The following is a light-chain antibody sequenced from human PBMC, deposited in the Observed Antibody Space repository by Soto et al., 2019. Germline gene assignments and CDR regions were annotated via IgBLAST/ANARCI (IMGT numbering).Light chain of an antibody. CDR2: EVS. J-gene: IGLJ3*02. CDR1: SSDVGSYNL. Sequence: QSALTQPASVSGSPGQSITISCTGTSSDVGSYNLVSWYQQHPGKAPKLMIYEVSKRPSGVSNRFSGSKSGNTASLTISGLQAEYEADYYCCSYAGSSTFYWVFGGGTKLTVL. CDR3: CSYAGSSTFYWV. V-gene: IGLV2-23*02.